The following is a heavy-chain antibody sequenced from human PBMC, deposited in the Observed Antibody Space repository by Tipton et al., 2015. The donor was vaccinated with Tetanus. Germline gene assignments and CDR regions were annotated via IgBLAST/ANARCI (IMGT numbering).Heavy chain of an antibody. Sequence: TLSLTCTVSGGSISSSSYYWGWIRQPPGKGLEWIGYIYYSGSTNYNPSLKSRVPISVDTSKNQFSLKLSSVTAADTAVYYCARDIGPGIAAAEFGPWGQGTLVTVSS. CDR2: IYYSGST. V-gene: IGHV4-61*01. J-gene: IGHJ5*02. CDR1: GGSISSSSYY. CDR3: ARDIGPGIAAAEFGP. D-gene: IGHD6-13*01.